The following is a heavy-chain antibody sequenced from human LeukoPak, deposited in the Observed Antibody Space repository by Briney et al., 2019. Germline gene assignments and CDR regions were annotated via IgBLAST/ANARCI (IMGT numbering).Heavy chain of an antibody. D-gene: IGHD4-17*01. Sequence: SETLSLTCSVSGGSLSSTYYYWAWIRQPPGKGLEWIGSIFYSGITYYSPSLKSRVPISVDASKNQFSLKLSSVTAADTAVYYCARAGTTMTRVDSWGQGTLVTVSS. CDR1: GGSLSSTYYY. CDR3: ARAGTTMTRVDS. J-gene: IGHJ4*02. V-gene: IGHV4-39*01. CDR2: IFYSGIT.